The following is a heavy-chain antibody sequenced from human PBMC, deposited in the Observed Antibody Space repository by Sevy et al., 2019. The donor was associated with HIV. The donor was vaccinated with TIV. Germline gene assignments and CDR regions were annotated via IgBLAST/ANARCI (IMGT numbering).Heavy chain of an antibody. Sequence: ASVKVSCKASGYTFTSYYMHWVQQAPGQGLEWMGIINPSGGSTSYAQKFQGRVTMTRDTSTSTVYMELSSLRSEDTAVYYCARGDYGDYYYYYGMDVWGQGTTVTVSS. CDR2: INPSGGST. J-gene: IGHJ6*02. CDR1: GYTFTSYY. D-gene: IGHD4-17*01. V-gene: IGHV1-46*01. CDR3: ARGDYGDYYYYYGMDV.